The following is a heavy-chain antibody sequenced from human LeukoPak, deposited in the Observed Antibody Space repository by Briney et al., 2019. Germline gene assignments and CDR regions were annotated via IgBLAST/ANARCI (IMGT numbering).Heavy chain of an antibody. CDR1: GGTFSSYA. J-gene: IGHJ4*02. D-gene: IGHD3-10*01. Sequence: TSVKVSCKASGGTFSSYAISWVRQAPGQGLEWMGGIIPIFGTANYAQKFQGRVTITADESTSTAYMELSSLRSEDTAVYYCASNREGVSRGSGSYSDYWGQGTLVTVSS. CDR3: ASNREGVSRGSGSYSDY. CDR2: IIPIFGTA. V-gene: IGHV1-69*13.